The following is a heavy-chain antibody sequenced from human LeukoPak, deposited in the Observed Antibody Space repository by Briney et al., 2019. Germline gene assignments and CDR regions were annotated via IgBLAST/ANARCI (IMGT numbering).Heavy chain of an antibody. D-gene: IGHD2/OR15-2a*01. Sequence: GGSLRLSCVASGFTVSSNYMSWVRQPPGKGLGWVSLLYSDGSAFYADSVKGRFTISRDNSKNTVYLQMNMLRAEDTAVYYCARDSSSFPNYFDYWGQGTLVTVSS. CDR3: ARDSSSFPNYFDY. V-gene: IGHV3-53*01. J-gene: IGHJ4*02. CDR1: GFTVSSNY. CDR2: LYSDGSA.